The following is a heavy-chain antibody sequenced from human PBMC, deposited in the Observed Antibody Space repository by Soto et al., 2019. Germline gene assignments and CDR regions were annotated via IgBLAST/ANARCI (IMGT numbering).Heavy chain of an antibody. V-gene: IGHV4-59*01. D-gene: IGHD3-10*01. CDR3: ASETRGEY. CDR1: VCFTSCY. CDR2: IYYNGNT. Sequence: PSATXSLTSTVSVCFTSCYWTWIRQPPGKGLEWIGYIYYNGNTKYNPSLKSRVTMSVDTSKNKFSLNLTSVTAADTAVYYCASETRGEYWGQGILV. J-gene: IGHJ4*02.